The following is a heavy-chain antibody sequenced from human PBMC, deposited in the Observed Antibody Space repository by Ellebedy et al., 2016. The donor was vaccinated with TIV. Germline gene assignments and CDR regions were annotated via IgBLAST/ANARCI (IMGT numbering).Heavy chain of an antibody. D-gene: IGHD3-16*01. CDR2: ISSNGGST. J-gene: IGHJ6*02. CDR1: GFTFSSYA. V-gene: IGHV3-64D*09. CDR3: VKDDGGYGMDV. Sequence: GESLKISCSASGFTFSSYAMDWVRQAPGKGLEYVSAISSNGGSTYYADSVKGRFTISRDNSKNTLYLQMSSLRAEDTAVYYCVKDDGGYGMDVWGQGTTVTVSS.